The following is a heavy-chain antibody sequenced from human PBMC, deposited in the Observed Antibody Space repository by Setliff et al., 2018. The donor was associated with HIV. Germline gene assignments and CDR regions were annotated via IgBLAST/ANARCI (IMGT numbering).Heavy chain of an antibody. J-gene: IGHJ4*02. V-gene: IGHV4-59*02. CDR2: IYYSGST. CDR1: SGSVNNYW. D-gene: IGHD3-22*01. Sequence: LSPTCKVSSGSVNNYWWTWIRQPPGKGLEWIGYIYYSGSTYYNPSLKSRVAISVDTSKNQFSLMLSSVTAADTAVYYCARLGDYDSSGYSWFDYWGQGTLVTVSS. CDR3: ARLGDYDSSGYSWFDY.